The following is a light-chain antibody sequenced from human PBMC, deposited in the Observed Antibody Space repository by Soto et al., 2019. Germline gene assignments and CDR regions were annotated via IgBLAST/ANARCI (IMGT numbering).Light chain of an antibody. Sequence: AVQMTQSPSSLSASVGDRVTITCQASQGIRNDLGWYQQKPGKAPKLLIYAASRLQSGVPSRFSGSGSGTDVTLTISSLQPEDFATYYCLQDNNDPLTFGGGTKVEIK. CDR1: QGIRND. J-gene: IGKJ4*01. CDR3: LQDNNDPLT. CDR2: AAS. V-gene: IGKV1-6*01.